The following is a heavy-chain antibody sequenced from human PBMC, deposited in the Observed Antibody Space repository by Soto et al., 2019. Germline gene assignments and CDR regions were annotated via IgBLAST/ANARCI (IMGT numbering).Heavy chain of an antibody. V-gene: IGHV4-39*02. D-gene: IGHD6-6*01. J-gene: IGHJ6*03. CDR3: ARDIAAPGYYYYYMDV. CDR1: GGSISSSSYY. CDR2: IDYSGST. Sequence: SETLSLTCTVSGGSISSSSYYWGSIRQPPGKGLEWIGSIDYSGSTYYNPSLKSRVTISVDTSKNQFSLKLSSVTAADTAVYYCARDIAAPGYYYYYMDVWGKGTTVTVSS.